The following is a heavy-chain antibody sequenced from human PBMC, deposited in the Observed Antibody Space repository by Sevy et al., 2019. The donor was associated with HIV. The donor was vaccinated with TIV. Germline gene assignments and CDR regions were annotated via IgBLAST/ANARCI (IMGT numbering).Heavy chain of an antibody. Sequence: ASVKVSCKASGYFFTGYYLHWVRQTPGQGLEWMGRINPNSGGTNYAQNFQGRVTMTRDTSISTAYMELSRLRSDDTAVCYCARGGGYSSGWWTFDYWGQGTLVTVSS. V-gene: IGHV1-2*06. D-gene: IGHD6-19*01. J-gene: IGHJ4*02. CDR3: ARGGGYSSGWWTFDY. CDR2: INPNSGGT. CDR1: GYFFTGYY.